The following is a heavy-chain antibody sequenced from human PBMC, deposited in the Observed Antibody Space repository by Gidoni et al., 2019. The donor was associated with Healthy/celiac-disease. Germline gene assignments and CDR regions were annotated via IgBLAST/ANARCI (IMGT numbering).Heavy chain of an antibody. Sequence: ERMTIYGDNAKNSLYLQMNSLRAEDTAVYYCARVRTTVTAGGFDYWGQGTLVTVSS. D-gene: IGHD4-17*01. V-gene: IGHV3-11*04. J-gene: IGHJ4*02. CDR3: ARVRTTVTAGGFDY.